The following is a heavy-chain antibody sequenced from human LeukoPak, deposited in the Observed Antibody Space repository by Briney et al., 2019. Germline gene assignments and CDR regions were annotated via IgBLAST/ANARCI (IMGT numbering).Heavy chain of an antibody. Sequence: PSETLSLTCTVSGGSISSYHWSWIRQPAGKGLEWIGRMHPSGSTNYNPSPKSRVTMTVDTSKNHFSLKLSSVTAADTAVYYCAREGRDADPRVSDYWGQGTLVTVSS. CDR2: MHPSGST. CDR3: AREGRDADPRVSDY. V-gene: IGHV4-4*07. D-gene: IGHD6-6*01. J-gene: IGHJ4*02. CDR1: GGSISSYH.